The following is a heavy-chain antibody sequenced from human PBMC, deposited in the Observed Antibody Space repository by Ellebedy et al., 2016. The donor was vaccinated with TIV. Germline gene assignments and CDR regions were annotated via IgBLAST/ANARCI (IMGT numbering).Heavy chain of an antibody. CDR3: ARGPVLYNFDAFDI. CDR2: IYFSGTT. J-gene: IGHJ3*02. Sequence: SETLSLTCTVSGYSINSGFYWGWIRQPPGKGLEWIASIYFSGTTYYTPPLKSRVTISADTSKNQFSLKLTSVTAPDTAVYYCARGPVLYNFDAFDIWGQGTMVTVAS. V-gene: IGHV4-38-2*02. D-gene: IGHD1-1*01. CDR1: GYSINSGFY.